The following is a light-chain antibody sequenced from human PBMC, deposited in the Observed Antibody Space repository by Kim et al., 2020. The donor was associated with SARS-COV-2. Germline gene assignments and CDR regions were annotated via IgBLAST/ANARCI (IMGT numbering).Light chain of an antibody. CDR3: MKGTHFPWT. CDR1: QSPVHSNGNIY. CDR2: RIS. V-gene: IGKV2-30*02. Sequence: DVVLTQSPLSLPVTLGQPASISCRASQSPVHSNGNIYLNWFHQRPGQSPRRLIYRISNRDSGVPDRFSGSGSGTDFTLRISRVEAEDVGVYYCMKGTHFPWTFGQGTKVDIK. J-gene: IGKJ1*01.